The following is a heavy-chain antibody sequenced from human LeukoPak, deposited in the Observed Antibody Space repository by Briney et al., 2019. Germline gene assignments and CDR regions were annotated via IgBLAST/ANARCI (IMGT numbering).Heavy chain of an antibody. Sequence: GGSLRLSCAASGFTFSSDWMHWVRQAPGKGLEWVSRIKSDGISTSYADSVKGRFTISRDNAKNTLYLQMNSLSAEDTAVYYCAKDPYRASSGLVDYWGQGTLVTVSS. CDR2: IKSDGIST. D-gene: IGHD5-12*01. J-gene: IGHJ4*02. CDR3: AKDPYRASSGLVDY. CDR1: GFTFSSDW. V-gene: IGHV3-74*01.